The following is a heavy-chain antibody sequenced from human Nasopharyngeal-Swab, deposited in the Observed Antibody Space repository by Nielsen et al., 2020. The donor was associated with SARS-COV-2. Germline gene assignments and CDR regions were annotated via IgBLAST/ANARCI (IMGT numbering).Heavy chain of an antibody. Sequence: GGSLRLSCAASGFTFSSYSMNWVRQAPGKGLEWVSSISSSSSYIYYADSVKGRFTISRDNAKNSLYLQMNSLRAEDTAVYYCAGTAAGLRYHWFDPWGQGTLVTVSS. D-gene: IGHD6-13*01. CDR2: ISSSSSYI. CDR3: AGTAAGLRYHWFDP. V-gene: IGHV3-21*01. J-gene: IGHJ5*02. CDR1: GFTFSSYS.